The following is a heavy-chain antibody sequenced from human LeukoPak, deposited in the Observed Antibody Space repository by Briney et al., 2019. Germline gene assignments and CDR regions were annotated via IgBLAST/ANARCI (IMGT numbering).Heavy chain of an antibody. J-gene: IGHJ4*02. CDR3: ARDRDSSGWSPFGY. V-gene: IGHV3-33*08. CDR2: IWYDGSNK. CDR1: GGSFSGYY. D-gene: IGHD6-19*01. Sequence: PSETLSLTCAVYGGSFSGYYWSWIRQPPGKGLEWVAVIWYDGSNKYYADSVKGRFTISRDNSKNTLYPQMNSLRAEDTAVYYCARDRDSSGWSPFGYWGQGTLVTVSS.